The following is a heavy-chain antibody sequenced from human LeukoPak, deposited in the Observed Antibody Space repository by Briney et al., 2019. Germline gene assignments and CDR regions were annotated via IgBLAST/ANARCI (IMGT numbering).Heavy chain of an antibody. CDR3: ARDHPGYCGSTSCYRLGDY. J-gene: IGHJ4*02. V-gene: IGHV3-7*01. D-gene: IGHD2-2*01. CDR2: IKQDGSEK. Sequence: GRSLRLSCAASGFTFSSYWMSWVRQAPGKGLEWVAKIKQDGSEKYYVDSVKGRFTISRDNAKNSLYLQMNSLRAEDTAVYYCARDHPGYCGSTSCYRLGDYWGQGTLVTVSS. CDR1: GFTFSSYW.